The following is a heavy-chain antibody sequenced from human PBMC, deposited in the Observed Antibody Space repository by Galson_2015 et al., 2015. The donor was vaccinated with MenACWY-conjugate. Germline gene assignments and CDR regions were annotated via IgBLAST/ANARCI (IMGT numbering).Heavy chain of an antibody. CDR1: GYSFTNYW. CDR3: ARHPPGGRGMDV. D-gene: IGHD1-26*01. Sequence: QSGAEVKKSGESLKISCKGSGYSFTNYWIAWVRQMPGKGLQWMGLIDPVNSNIRYSPSFQGQVTISADESISTAYLQWSSLKASDTAMYYCARHPPGGRGMDVWGRGTTVTVSS. V-gene: IGHV5-51*01. J-gene: IGHJ6*02. CDR2: IDPVNSNI.